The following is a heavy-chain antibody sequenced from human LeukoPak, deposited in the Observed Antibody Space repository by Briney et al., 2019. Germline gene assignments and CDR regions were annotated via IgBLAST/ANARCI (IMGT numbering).Heavy chain of an antibody. J-gene: IGHJ4*02. Sequence: GGSLRLSCAASGSTFSSYAMSWVRQAPGKGLEWVSAISGSGGSTYYADSVKGRFTISRDNSKNTLYLQMNSLRAEDTAVYYCAKDRRSSSSLFDYWGQGTLVTVSS. V-gene: IGHV3-23*01. CDR1: GSTFSSYA. CDR2: ISGSGGST. D-gene: IGHD6-6*01. CDR3: AKDRRSSSSLFDY.